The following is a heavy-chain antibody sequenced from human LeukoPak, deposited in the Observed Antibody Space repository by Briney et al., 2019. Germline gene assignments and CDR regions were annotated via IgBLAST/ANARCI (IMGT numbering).Heavy chain of an antibody. Sequence: SETLSLTCTVSGGSVSTSDYYWGWIRQTPGKGLEWIGDIFHNGKTNYNPSLKGRVTISIDTSNNQFSLRLPSVTAADTAVYYCARIFDSCGQGTLVTVSS. CDR1: GGSVSTSDYY. V-gene: IGHV4-39*07. CDR3: ARIFDS. J-gene: IGHJ4*02. CDR2: IFHNGKT.